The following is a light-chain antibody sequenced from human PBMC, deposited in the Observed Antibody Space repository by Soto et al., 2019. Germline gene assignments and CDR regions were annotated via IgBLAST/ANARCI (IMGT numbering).Light chain of an antibody. V-gene: IGLV2-14*01. CDR3: CLYIGATTYV. CDR2: EVS. CDR1: SSDVGGYNY. Sequence: QSVLTQPSSVSGSPGQSITISCTGTSSDVGGYNYVSWYQQRPGKAPKLILYEVSNRPSGVSDRFSGSTSVNSASMAIYGIKADEEADHHCCLYIGATTYVFGTGTKVTVL. J-gene: IGLJ1*01.